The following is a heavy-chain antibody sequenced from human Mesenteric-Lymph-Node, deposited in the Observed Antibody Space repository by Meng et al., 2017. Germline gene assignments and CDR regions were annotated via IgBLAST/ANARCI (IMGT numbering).Heavy chain of an antibody. CDR1: GFTFSYYS. D-gene: IGHD1-26*01. Sequence: SLKISCAASGFTFSYYSISWVRQAPGKGLEWVSSISSGSYSIYYAESVKGRFTISRDNAENSLYLQMNSLRAEDTALYYCARAGGSGSYYWFDPWGQGTLVTVSS. J-gene: IGHJ5*02. CDR3: ARAGGSGSYYWFDP. CDR2: ISSGSYSI. V-gene: IGHV3-21*04.